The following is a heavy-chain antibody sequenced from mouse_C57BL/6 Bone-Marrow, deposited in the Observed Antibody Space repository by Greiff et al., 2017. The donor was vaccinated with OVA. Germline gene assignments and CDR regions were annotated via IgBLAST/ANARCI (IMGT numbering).Heavy chain of an antibody. CDR1: GYTFTNYW. CDR3: ARGPRRPYPCYYAMDY. V-gene: IGHV1-63*01. D-gene: IGHD2-10*01. Sequence: QVQLQQPGAELVRPGTSVKMSCKASGYTFTNYWIGWAKQRPGHGLEWIGDIYPGGGYTNYNEKFKGKATLTADKSSSTAYMQFSNLTSEDSAIYDGARGPRRPYPCYYAMDYWGQGTSVTVSA. CDR2: IYPGGGYT. J-gene: IGHJ4*01.